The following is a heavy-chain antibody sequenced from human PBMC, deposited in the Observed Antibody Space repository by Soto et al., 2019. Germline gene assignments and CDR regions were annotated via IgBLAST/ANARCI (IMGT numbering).Heavy chain of an antibody. V-gene: IGHV4-39*01. CDR1: GGSISSSSDY. J-gene: IGHJ5*02. D-gene: IGHD4-17*01. CDR3: ARLYGNYIGWFAP. CDR2: IYYSGST. Sequence: QLQLQESGPGLVKRSETLSLTCTVSGGSISSSSDYWGWIRQPPGKGLEWIGSIYYSGSTYYNPSLKSRVTSSVDTPKRQFSLKLPSVTAADTAVYYCARLYGNYIGWFAPWGQGTLVTVSS.